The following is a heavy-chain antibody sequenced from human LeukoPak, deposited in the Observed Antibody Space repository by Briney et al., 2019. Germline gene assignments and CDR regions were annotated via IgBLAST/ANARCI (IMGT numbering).Heavy chain of an antibody. D-gene: IGHD6-13*01. Sequence: SETLSLTCTVSGGSINNYYWSWIRQPPGRGLEWIGYIYYSGSTNYNPSLKSRVTISVDTSKNQFSLKLSSVTAADTAVYYCARTSSSWYNWFDPWGQGTLVTVSS. J-gene: IGHJ5*02. CDR3: ARTSSSWYNWFDP. V-gene: IGHV4-59*01. CDR1: GGSINNYY. CDR2: IYYSGST.